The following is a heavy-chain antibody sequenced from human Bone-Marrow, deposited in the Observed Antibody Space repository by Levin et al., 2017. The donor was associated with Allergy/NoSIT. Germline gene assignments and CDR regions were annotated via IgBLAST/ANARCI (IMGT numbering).Heavy chain of an antibody. J-gene: IGHJ6*02. CDR3: ARDRTYCSSGSCYSYDYFYGMDA. CDR2: IRYNEGNR. D-gene: IGHD2-15*01. CDR1: GFTISSYG. Sequence: QHGESLKISCTASGFTISSYGVHWVRQVPGKGLEWVALIRYNEGNRYHADSLRGRFTISSDSSKNTVYLQMNTLSDEDTAIYYCARDRTYCSSGSCYSYDYFYGMDAWGQGTTVTVSS. V-gene: IGHV3-30*02.